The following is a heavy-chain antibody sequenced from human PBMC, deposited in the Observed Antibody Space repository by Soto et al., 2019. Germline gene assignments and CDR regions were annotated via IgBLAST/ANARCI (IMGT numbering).Heavy chain of an antibody. CDR2: ISGSGGST. V-gene: IGHV3-23*01. Sequence: EVQLLESGGGLVQPGGSLRLSCADSGFTFSSYAMSWVRQAPGKGLEWVSAISGSGGSTYYADSVKGRFTISRDNSKNALYLQMNSLRAEDTAVYYCAKAQGDDFWSGYSYFDYWGQGTLVTVSS. D-gene: IGHD3-3*01. CDR3: AKAQGDDFWSGYSYFDY. CDR1: GFTFSSYA. J-gene: IGHJ4*02.